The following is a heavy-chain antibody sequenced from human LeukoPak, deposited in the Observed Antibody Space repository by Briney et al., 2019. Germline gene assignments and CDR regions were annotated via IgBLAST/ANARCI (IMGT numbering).Heavy chain of an antibody. CDR1: GFTFSNYW. J-gene: IGHJ4*02. D-gene: IGHD3-10*01. Sequence: GGSLRLSCAASGFTFSNYWMHWVRQAPGKGLVWVSRINGDGTGTSYADSVKGRFTISRDNAKNTLYLQMNSLRAEDTAVYYCAEGASPGAFGYWGQGTLVTVSS. CDR2: INGDGTGT. CDR3: AEGASPGAFGY. V-gene: IGHV3-74*01.